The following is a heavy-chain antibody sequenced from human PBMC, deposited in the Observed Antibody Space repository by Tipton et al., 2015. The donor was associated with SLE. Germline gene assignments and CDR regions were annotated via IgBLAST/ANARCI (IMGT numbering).Heavy chain of an antibody. D-gene: IGHD3-10*01. J-gene: IGHJ4*02. CDR1: GGSVSSSSFY. CDR3: ARGLMVRGVTPGD. CDR2: IYYSGTT. Sequence: LRLSCSVSGGSVSSSSFYWGWIRQPPGKGLEWIGSIYYSGTTYYNPSLKSQVTMSVDTSKNQFSLTVNSVTAADTAVYYCARGLMVRGVTPGDWGQGTLVTVSS. V-gene: IGHV4-39*01.